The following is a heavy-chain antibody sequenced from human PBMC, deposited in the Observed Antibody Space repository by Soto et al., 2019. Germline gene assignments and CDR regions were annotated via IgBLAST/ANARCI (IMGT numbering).Heavy chain of an antibody. Sequence: WGSLRLPCAASGCSFSNRWMHWVRRVPGMGLVWVSHIISDGSTTTYEDSVKGRFTISRDNAKNTVYLQMNSLRAEDTAVYYCARDYSYALNVRGQGTTVTVSS. V-gene: IGHV3-74*03. J-gene: IGHJ6*02. CDR1: GCSFSNRW. CDR3: ARDYSYALNV. D-gene: IGHD2-21*01. CDR2: IISDGSTT.